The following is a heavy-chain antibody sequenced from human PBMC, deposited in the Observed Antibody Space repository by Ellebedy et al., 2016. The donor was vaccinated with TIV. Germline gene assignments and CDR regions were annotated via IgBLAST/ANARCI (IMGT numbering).Heavy chain of an antibody. Sequence: SETLSLTCAVYGGSFSGYYWSWIRQSPGKGLEWIGTIYYAGNTYFNPSLRSRVAISVDTSMNRFSLELNSVTAADTAVYYCARSSGYYYFPDYWGQGTLVTVYS. V-gene: IGHV4-34*01. J-gene: IGHJ4*02. CDR3: ARSSGYYYFPDY. D-gene: IGHD3-22*01. CDR2: IYYAGNT. CDR1: GGSFSGYY.